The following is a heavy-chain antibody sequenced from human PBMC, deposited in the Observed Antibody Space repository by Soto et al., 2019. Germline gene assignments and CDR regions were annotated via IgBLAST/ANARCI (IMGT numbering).Heavy chain of an antibody. CDR2: IYCSGST. CDR3: ARGGGGSSCGSCGSPYYYDGMDV. V-gene: IGHV3-66*03. D-gene: IGHD2-15*01. CDR1: GFTVSSNY. J-gene: IGHJ6*02. Sequence: GGSLRLSCAASGFTVSSNYMSWVRQAPGKGLEWVSDIYCSGSTYYADSVKGRFTISGDNSKNTLYLQMNRLRAEDTAVYYCARGGGGSSCGSCGSPYYYDGMDVWGQGTTVTVSS.